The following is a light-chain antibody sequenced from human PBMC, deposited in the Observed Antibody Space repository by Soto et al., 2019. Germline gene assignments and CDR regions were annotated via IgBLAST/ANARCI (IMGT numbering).Light chain of an antibody. CDR2: ANT. Sequence: QSVLTQPPSVSGAPGQTITISCTGSSSNIGADYDVHWYQQLPGIAPKLVIYANTNRPSGVPDRFSGSRSGTSASLAITGLQADDEADYYCQTYDRSMSGYVFGTGTQLTVL. V-gene: IGLV1-40*01. CDR3: QTYDRSMSGYV. CDR1: SSNIGADYD. J-gene: IGLJ1*01.